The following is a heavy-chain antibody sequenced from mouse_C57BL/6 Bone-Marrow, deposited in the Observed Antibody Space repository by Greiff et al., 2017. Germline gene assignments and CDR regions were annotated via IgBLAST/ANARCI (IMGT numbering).Heavy chain of an antibody. J-gene: IGHJ3*01. CDR3: ARDPTIVSGPWFAY. Sequence: EVQLVESGGGLVKPGGSLKLSCAASGFTFSSYAMSWVRQTPEKRLEWVATISDGGSYTYYPDNVKGRFTISRDNAKNNLYLQMSHLKSVDTAMFSCARDPTIVSGPWFAYRGQGTLVTVS. CDR1: GFTFSSYA. V-gene: IGHV5-4*01. D-gene: IGHD2-5*01. CDR2: ISDGGSYT.